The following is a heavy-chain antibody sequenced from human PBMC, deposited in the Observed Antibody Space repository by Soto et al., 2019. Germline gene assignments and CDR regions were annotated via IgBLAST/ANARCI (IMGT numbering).Heavy chain of an antibody. D-gene: IGHD1-26*01. Sequence: EVQLVESGGGLVQPGGSLRLSCAASGFTISGHWMHWVRQVPGKGLVWVSRINSEGSSTSYADSVKGRFIISRDNAKNTLFLQMNSLSAEDTAVYYCARSDSGTSGCFDPWGQGTLVTVSS. J-gene: IGHJ5*02. CDR1: GFTISGHW. CDR2: INSEGSST. V-gene: IGHV3-74*01. CDR3: ARSDSGTSGCFDP.